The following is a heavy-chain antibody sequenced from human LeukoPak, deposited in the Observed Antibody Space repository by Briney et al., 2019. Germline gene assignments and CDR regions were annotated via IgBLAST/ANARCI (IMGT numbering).Heavy chain of an antibody. CDR3: ALGLVTDY. V-gene: IGHV3-66*01. D-gene: IGHD3-9*01. CDR2: IYSGGST. Sequence: PGGSLRLSSAASGFTVTSNFMSWVRQAPGKGLGWVSVIYSGGSTYYADSVKGRFTISRDNSKNTLYLQMNSLRVEDTALNYCALGLVTDYWGQGTLVTVSS. J-gene: IGHJ4*02. CDR1: GFTVTSNF.